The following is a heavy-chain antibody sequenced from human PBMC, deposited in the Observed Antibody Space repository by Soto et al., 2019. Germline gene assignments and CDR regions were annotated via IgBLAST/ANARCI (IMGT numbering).Heavy chain of an antibody. Sequence: GGSLKISCNGSGYSFTSYWIGWVRQMPWKGLEWMGIIYPGDSDTRYSPSFQGQVTISADKSISTAYLQWSSLKASDTAMYYCARVVGATLYYYYGMDVWGQGTTVTVSS. CDR1: GYSFTSYW. CDR3: ARVVGATLYYYYGMDV. V-gene: IGHV5-51*01. J-gene: IGHJ6*02. D-gene: IGHD1-26*01. CDR2: IYPGDSDT.